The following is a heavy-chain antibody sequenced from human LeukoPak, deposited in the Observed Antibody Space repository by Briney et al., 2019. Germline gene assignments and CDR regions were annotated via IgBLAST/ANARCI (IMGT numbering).Heavy chain of an antibody. V-gene: IGHV3-7*01. CDR2: IKQDGSEK. Sequence: GGSLRLSCAASGFTFSSYWMSWVRQAPGKGLEGVANIKQDGSEKYYVDSVKGRFTISRDNAKNSLYLQMNSLRAEDTAVYYCARAKPTVPGLLDYWGQGTLVTVSS. J-gene: IGHJ4*02. CDR1: GFTFSSYW. D-gene: IGHD2-2*01. CDR3: ARAKPTVPGLLDY.